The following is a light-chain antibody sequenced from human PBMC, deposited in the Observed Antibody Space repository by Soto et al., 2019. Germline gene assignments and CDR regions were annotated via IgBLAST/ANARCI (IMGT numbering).Light chain of an antibody. CDR2: GAS. V-gene: IGKV3-20*01. CDR3: QQYGVSPRT. CDR1: QSFNSIY. Sequence: EIVLTQSPGTLSLSPGERATLSCRASQSFNSIYLAWYQQKPGQAPRLLIYGASSRATGIPDRFSGSGSGTDFTLTISRLEPEDFAVYYCQQYGVSPRTFGQGIRVEIK. J-gene: IGKJ1*01.